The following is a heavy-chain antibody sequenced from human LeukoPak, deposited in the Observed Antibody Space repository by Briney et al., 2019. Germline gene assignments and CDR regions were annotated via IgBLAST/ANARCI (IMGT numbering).Heavy chain of an antibody. CDR2: ISWNSGSI. V-gene: IGHV3-9*01. CDR3: AREGAAAGNYFDY. J-gene: IGHJ4*02. D-gene: IGHD6-13*01. CDR1: GFTFDDYA. Sequence: GRSLRLSCAASGFTFDDYAMHWVRQAPGKGLEWVSGISWNSGSIGYADSVKGRFTISRDNSKNTLYLQMNSLRAEDTAVYYCAREGAAAGNYFDYWGQGTLVTVSS.